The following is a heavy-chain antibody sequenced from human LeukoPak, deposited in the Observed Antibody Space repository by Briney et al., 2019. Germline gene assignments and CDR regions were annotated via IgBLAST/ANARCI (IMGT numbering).Heavy chain of an antibody. D-gene: IGHD1-26*01. CDR1: GFTFSYYG. CDR2: IRYDESKK. Sequence: GGSLRLSCAASGFTFSYYGMHWVRQAPGKGLEWVAFIRYDESKKFYGDSVRGRFTISRDNSKNTLYLQMNSLRTEDTAVYYCAKSHLPNAYSGTYYCDYWGQGTLVTVSS. V-gene: IGHV3-30*02. J-gene: IGHJ4*02. CDR3: AKSHLPNAYSGTYYCDY.